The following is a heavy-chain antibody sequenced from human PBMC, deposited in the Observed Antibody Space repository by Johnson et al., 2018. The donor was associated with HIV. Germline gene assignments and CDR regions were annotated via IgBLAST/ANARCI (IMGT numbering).Heavy chain of an antibody. CDR2: IYSGGST. Sequence: VQLVETGGGLIQPGGSLRLSCAASGFTVSSTYMSWVRQAPGKGLEWVSAIYSGGSTYYAASVKGRFTISRDNSKNTLDLQMNSLRAEDTAVYYCARDSDISLGVAGAFDIWGQGTMVTVSA. CDR1: GFTVSSTY. D-gene: IGHD3-9*01. J-gene: IGHJ3*02. V-gene: IGHV3-53*02. CDR3: ARDSDISLGVAGAFDI.